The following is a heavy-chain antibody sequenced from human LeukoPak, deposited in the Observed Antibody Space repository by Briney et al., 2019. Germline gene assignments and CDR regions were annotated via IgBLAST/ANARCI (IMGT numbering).Heavy chain of an antibody. J-gene: IGHJ4*02. D-gene: IGHD2-15*01. Sequence: PGGSLRLSCTASGFTFSSYDKSWVRQAPGKGLQWVSSISGSGGSTYYADSVKGRFTISRDNSKNTLYLQMNSLRAEDTAVYYCAGVGKVVAATFLSRGQGNLVTVSS. CDR2: ISGSGGST. CDR3: AGVGKVVAATFLS. CDR1: GFTFSSYD. V-gene: IGHV3-23*01.